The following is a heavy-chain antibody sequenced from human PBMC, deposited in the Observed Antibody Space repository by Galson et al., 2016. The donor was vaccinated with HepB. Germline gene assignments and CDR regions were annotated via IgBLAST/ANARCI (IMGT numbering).Heavy chain of an antibody. CDR3: AGGPLRSGLFGILAHSGLDV. Sequence: SLRLSCAASGFGFSDYYMTWIRQAPGKGLEWVSYISGSYGNSNYANSVKGRFTISRDNASNSLFRQMNVLRAEDTAVYYCAGGPLRSGLFGILAHSGLDVWGQGTTVTVSS. D-gene: IGHD3-3*01. CDR1: GFGFSDYY. CDR2: ISGSYGNS. J-gene: IGHJ6*02. V-gene: IGHV3-11*06.